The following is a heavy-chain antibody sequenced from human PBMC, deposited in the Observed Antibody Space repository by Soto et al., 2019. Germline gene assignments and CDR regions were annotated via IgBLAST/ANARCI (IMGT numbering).Heavy chain of an antibody. CDR3: STWGGY. V-gene: IGHV3-15*06. CDR2: IKTATEGGTT. J-gene: IGHJ4*02. CDR1: GFSFSTAW. Sequence: EVQLVASGGGLVKPGGSLRLSCAASGFSFSTAWMSWVRQAPGKGLEWVGRIKTATEGGTTNFAAPVKGRFTISRDDSKNMLYLQMNSLQTDDTAVYYCSTWGGYWGQGTLGTVSS. D-gene: IGHD3-16*01.